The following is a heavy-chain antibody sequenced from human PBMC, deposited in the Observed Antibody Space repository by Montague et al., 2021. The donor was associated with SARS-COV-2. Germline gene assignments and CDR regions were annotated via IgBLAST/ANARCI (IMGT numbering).Heavy chain of an antibody. CDR1: GFSLSTSGMC. V-gene: IGHV2-70*11. Sequence: PALVKPTQTLTLTCTFSGFSLSTSGMCVSWIRQPPGKALEWLARIDWDDDKYYSTSLKTRLTISKDTSKNQVVLTMTNMDPVDTATYYCARILVAAAGSPFDPWGQGTLATASS. D-gene: IGHD6-13*01. CDR3: ARILVAAAGSPFDP. CDR2: IDWDDDK. J-gene: IGHJ5*02.